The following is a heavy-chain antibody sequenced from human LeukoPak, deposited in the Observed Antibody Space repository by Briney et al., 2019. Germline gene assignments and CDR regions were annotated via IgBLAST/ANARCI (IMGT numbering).Heavy chain of an antibody. CDR1: GFTFSSYV. Sequence: GRSLRLSCEASGFTFSSYVMHWVRQAPGKGLEWVAVISYDGNNKYYADSVKGRFTISRDNSKNTLYLQMNSLRAEDTAVYYCARECSSTSCYGDAFDIWGQGTMVTVSS. D-gene: IGHD2-2*01. J-gene: IGHJ3*02. V-gene: IGHV3-30-3*01. CDR3: ARECSSTSCYGDAFDI. CDR2: ISYDGNNK.